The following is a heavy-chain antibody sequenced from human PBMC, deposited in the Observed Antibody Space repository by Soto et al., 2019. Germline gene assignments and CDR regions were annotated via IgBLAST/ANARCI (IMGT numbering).Heavy chain of an antibody. CDR1: GFTFSNAW. V-gene: IGHV3-15*07. Sequence: EVQLVESGGGLVKPGGSLRLSCAASGFTFSNAWMNWVRQAPGKGLEWVGRIKSKTEGGTTDYAAPVKGRFTISRDDSKNTLYLQMNSLKTEDTAVYYCTTDAAFLEWLFGYWGQGTLVTVSS. CDR2: IKSKTEGGTT. CDR3: TTDAAFLEWLFGY. D-gene: IGHD3-3*01. J-gene: IGHJ4*02.